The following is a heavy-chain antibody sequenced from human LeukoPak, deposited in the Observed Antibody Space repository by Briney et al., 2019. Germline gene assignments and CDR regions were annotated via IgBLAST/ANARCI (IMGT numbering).Heavy chain of an antibody. V-gene: IGHV1-46*01. CDR3: ARDLHYDSSGYYAGDKMFDY. Sequence: ASVKVSCKASGYTFTSYYMHWVRQAPGQGLEWMGIINPSGGSTSYAQKFQGRVTMTRDMSTSTVYMELGSLRSEDTAVYYCARDLHYDSSGYYAGDKMFDYWGQGTLVTVSS. CDR1: GYTFTSYY. J-gene: IGHJ4*02. D-gene: IGHD3-22*01. CDR2: INPSGGST.